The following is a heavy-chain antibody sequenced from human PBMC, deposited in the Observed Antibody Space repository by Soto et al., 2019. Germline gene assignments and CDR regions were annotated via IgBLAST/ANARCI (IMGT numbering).Heavy chain of an antibody. D-gene: IGHD5-18*01. V-gene: IGHV3-30*18. J-gene: IGHJ3*02. CDR2: ISYDGSNK. CDR1: GFTFSSYG. Sequence: PGGSLRLSCAASGFTFSSYGMHWVRQAPGKGLEWVAVISYDGSNKYYADSVKGRFTISRDNSKNTLYLQMNSLRAEDTAVYYCAKEGGGYFTGAFDIWGQGTMVTVSS. CDR3: AKEGGGYFTGAFDI.